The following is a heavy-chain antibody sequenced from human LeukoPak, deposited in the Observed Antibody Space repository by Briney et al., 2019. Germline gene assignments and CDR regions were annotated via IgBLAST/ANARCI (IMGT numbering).Heavy chain of an antibody. J-gene: IGHJ4*02. V-gene: IGHV3-11*01. CDR1: GFISSDYY. CDR3: ARGALTYYYDS. D-gene: IGHD4/OR15-4a*01. CDR2: TSFSGRTT. Sequence: GGSLRLSCAASGFISSDYYMSWFRQVPGKGLEWIAYTSFSGRTTYYADSVEGRFTISRDNAQNSLFLQMNSLRAEDTALYYCARGALTYYYDSWGQGTLVTVST.